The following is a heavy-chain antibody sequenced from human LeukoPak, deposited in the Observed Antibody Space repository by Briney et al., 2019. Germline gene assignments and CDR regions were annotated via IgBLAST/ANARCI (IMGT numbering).Heavy chain of an antibody. V-gene: IGHV1-2*02. CDR1: GSTFTGYY. J-gene: IGHJ4*02. CDR2: INPNSGGT. Sequence: ASVKVSFKASGSTFTGYYMHWVRQAPGQGLEGMGWINPNSGGTNYAQKLQGRVTMTRDTSISTAYMELSRLRSDDTAVYYCAILQLWFYDYWGQGTLVTVSS. CDR3: AILQLWFYDY. D-gene: IGHD5-18*01.